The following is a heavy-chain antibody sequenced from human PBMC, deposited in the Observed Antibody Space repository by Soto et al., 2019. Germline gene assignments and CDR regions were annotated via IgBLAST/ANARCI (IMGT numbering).Heavy chain of an antibody. J-gene: IGHJ4*02. Sequence: QVQLVESGGGVVQPGRSLRLSCAASGFTFSSYGMHWVRQAPGKGLEWVAVISYDGSNKYYADSVKGRFTISRDNSKSTLYLQMNSLRAEDTAVYYCAKLVRGVNDYWGQGTLVTVSS. D-gene: IGHD3-10*01. CDR1: GFTFSSYG. CDR3: AKLVRGVNDY. CDR2: ISYDGSNK. V-gene: IGHV3-30*18.